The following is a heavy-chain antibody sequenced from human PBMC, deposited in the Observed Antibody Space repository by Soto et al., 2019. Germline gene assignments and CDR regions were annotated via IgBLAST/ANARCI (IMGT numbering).Heavy chain of an antibody. CDR1: GYTFNSYE. D-gene: IGHD3-16*01. CDR2: RNPNSGNT. V-gene: IGHV1-8*01. J-gene: IGHJ1*01. CDR3: ARAQGPYVLSAVPY. Sequence: VQLVQSGAEVKKPGASVKVSCKGSGYTFNSYEINWVRQATGQGLEWMGWRNPNSGNTGYAQKFQGGVTMTRNTSINAAYLDLSSLGSEDTAVYYCARAQGPYVLSAVPYWGQGTLGPVSS.